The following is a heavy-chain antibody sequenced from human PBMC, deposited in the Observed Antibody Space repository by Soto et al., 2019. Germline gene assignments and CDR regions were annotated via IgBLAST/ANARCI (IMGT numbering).Heavy chain of an antibody. CDR3: ARARYYSDSTGYPLFDY. CDR2: IYNRGST. CDR1: GGSISCGGYY. V-gene: IGHV4-31*03. Sequence: SETLSLTCTVSGGSISCGGYYWSWIRQHPGEGLEWIANIYNRGSTYYNPSLKSRVTISLDTSKKQFSLKLSSVTAADTAVYYCARARYYSDSTGYPLFDYWGQGTLVTVSS. D-gene: IGHD3-22*01. J-gene: IGHJ4*02.